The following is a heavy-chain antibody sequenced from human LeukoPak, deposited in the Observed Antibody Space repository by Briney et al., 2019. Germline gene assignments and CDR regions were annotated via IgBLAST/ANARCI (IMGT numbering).Heavy chain of an antibody. CDR2: IGGSGGST. V-gene: IGHV3-23*01. CDR3: AKAEYYDILTGYYDFDY. D-gene: IGHD3-9*01. J-gene: IGHJ4*02. CDR1: GLTFSSYA. Sequence: PGGSLRLSCAASGLTFSSYAMSWVRQAPGKGLEWVSAIGGSGGSTYYADSVKGRFTISRDNSKSTLYLQMNSLRAEDTAVYYCAKAEYYDILTGYYDFDYWGQGTLVTVSS.